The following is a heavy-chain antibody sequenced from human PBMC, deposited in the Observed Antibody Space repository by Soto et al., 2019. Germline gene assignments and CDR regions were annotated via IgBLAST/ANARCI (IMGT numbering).Heavy chain of an antibody. V-gene: IGHV1-24*01. CDR1: GYTLTELS. CDR2: FDPEDGET. CDR3: ERDGDDCSTTSCYMLNY. D-gene: IGHD2-2*02. J-gene: IGHJ4*02. Sequence: ASMKGSLKVSGYTLTELSMHWLRQAPLKVLEWIVGFDPEDGETIYAQKFQGRVTMTEDTSTDTAYMELSSLRSEDTAVYYCERDGDDCSTTSCYMLNYWGQGTMDIVSS.